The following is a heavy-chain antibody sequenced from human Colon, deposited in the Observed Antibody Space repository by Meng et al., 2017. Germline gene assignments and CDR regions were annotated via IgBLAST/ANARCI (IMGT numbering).Heavy chain of an antibody. D-gene: IGHD6-19*01. J-gene: IGHJ5*02. CDR1: GGSFSGYY. CDR3: ARERLSSGWYGGRWFDP. V-gene: IGHV4-34*01. CDR2: INHSGST. Sequence: QVQLHQLGDGLLTPSETLSLTCAVYGGSFSGYYWSWIRQPPGKGLEWIGEINHSGSTNYNPSLKSRVTISVDTSKNQFSLKLSSVTAADTAVYYCARERLSSGWYGGRWFDPWGQGTLVTVSS.